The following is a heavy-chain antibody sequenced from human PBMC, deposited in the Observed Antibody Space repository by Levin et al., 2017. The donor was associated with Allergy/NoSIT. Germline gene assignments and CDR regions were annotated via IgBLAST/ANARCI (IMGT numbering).Heavy chain of an antibody. Sequence: SVKVSCKASGFTFTSSAVQWVRQARGQRLEWIGWIVVGSGNTNYAQKFQERVTITRDMSTSTAYMELSSLRSEDTAVYYCAAVGWELLAESPTTLKYYFDYWGQGTLVTVSS. V-gene: IGHV1-58*01. CDR1: GFTFTSSA. CDR3: AAVGWELLAESPTTLKYYFDY. D-gene: IGHD1-26*01. J-gene: IGHJ4*02. CDR2: IVVGSGNT.